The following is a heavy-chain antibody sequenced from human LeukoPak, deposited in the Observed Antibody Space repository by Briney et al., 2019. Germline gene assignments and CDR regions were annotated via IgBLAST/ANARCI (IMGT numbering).Heavy chain of an antibody. CDR1: GGSLTGYY. CDR3: ARHIAVSYDAFDL. V-gene: IGHV4-59*08. D-gene: IGHD6-19*01. Sequence: KSSETLSLTCTVSGGSLTGYYWSWIRQPPGKGLEWIGYVFYNGRTLYNPSLRSRVTISVDTSMTQFSLKLTSVTAADTAVYYCARHIAVSYDAFDLWGRGTMVSVSS. J-gene: IGHJ3*01. CDR2: VFYNGRT.